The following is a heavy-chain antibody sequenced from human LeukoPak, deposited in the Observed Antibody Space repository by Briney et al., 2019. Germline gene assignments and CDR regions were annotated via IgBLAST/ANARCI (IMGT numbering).Heavy chain of an antibody. D-gene: IGHD5-18*01. CDR1: GGSISSGDYY. CDR3: ARDGEYSYGGFDP. V-gene: IGHV4-30-4*01. Sequence: PSETLSLTSTVSGGSISSGDYYWSWIRQPPGKGLEWIGYIYYSGSTYYNPSLKSRVTISVDTSKNQFSPKLSSVTAADTAVYYCARDGEYSYGGFDPWGQGTLVTVSS. J-gene: IGHJ5*02. CDR2: IYYSGST.